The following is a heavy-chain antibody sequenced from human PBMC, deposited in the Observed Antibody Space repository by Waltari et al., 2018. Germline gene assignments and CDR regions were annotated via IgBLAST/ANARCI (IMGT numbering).Heavy chain of an antibody. Sequence: EVQLVESGGGLVQPGGSLRLSCAASGFPFSDYWRNWVRQAPGRGLEWVGSIKPDGSDKYYVEYVKGRFSISRDNAKNSLYLQMNSLRAEDTAVYYCGRSYGWAFDMSGQGTMVIVSS. CDR2: IKPDGSDK. J-gene: IGHJ3*02. CDR1: GFPFSDYW. CDR3: GRSYGWAFDM. D-gene: IGHD3-10*01. V-gene: IGHV3-7*02.